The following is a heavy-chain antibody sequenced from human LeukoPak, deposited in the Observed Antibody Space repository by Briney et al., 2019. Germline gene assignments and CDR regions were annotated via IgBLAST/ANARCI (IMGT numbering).Heavy chain of an antibody. CDR1: GFTFSSYA. V-gene: IGHV3-30*04. Sequence: PGRSLRLSCAASGFTFSSYAMHWVRQAPGKGLEWVAVISYDGSNKYYADPVKGRFTISRDNSKNTLYLQMNSLRAEDTAVYYCARVGDILTGYYDYWGQGTLVTVSS. D-gene: IGHD3-9*01. CDR2: ISYDGSNK. J-gene: IGHJ4*02. CDR3: ARVGDILTGYYDY.